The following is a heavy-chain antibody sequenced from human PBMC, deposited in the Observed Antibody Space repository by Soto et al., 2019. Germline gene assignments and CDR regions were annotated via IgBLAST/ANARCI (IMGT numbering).Heavy chain of an antibody. CDR3: ARAYDSSMDYLDY. CDR1: GFTFSSFA. Sequence: QVQLVESGGGMVQPGRSLRLSCAASGFTFSSFAIHWVRQAPGKGLEWVSRISYDGSNKYYADSVKGRFTISRDNSKNTLYLQMNSLRAEDTAVYYCARAYDSSMDYLDYWGQGTLVTVSS. CDR2: ISYDGSNK. D-gene: IGHD3-22*01. J-gene: IGHJ4*02. V-gene: IGHV3-30-3*01.